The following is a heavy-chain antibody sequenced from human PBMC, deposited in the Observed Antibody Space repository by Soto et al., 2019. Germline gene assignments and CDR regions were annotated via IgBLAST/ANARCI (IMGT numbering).Heavy chain of an antibody. V-gene: IGHV4-59*12. CDR3: ARTYDSNGYANEFDS. CDR2: IYDNGIT. D-gene: IGHD3-22*01. Sequence: QVVLQESGPGLVKPSETLSLTCSVSGRSITSYYWSWVRQPPGKGLEWIGYIYDNGITSQNPSLKSRVTRSADTSQNKFSLKLTSVTGADTAVYFCARTYDSNGYANEFDSWGQGILVTVTS. J-gene: IGHJ4*02. CDR1: GRSITSYY.